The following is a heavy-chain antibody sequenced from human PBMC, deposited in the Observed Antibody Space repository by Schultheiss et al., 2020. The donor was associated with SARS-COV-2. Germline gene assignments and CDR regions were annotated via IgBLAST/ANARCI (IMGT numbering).Heavy chain of an antibody. Sequence: GGSLRLSCAASGFTFSDYYMNWVRQAPGKGLEWVSSISSSSSYIYYADSVKGRFTISRDNAKNSLYLQMNSLRAEDTAVYYCAREPWQQLAYFDYWGQGTLVTVSS. V-gene: IGHV3-21*01. J-gene: IGHJ4*02. CDR1: GFTFSDYY. CDR3: AREPWQQLAYFDY. D-gene: IGHD6-13*01. CDR2: ISSSSSYI.